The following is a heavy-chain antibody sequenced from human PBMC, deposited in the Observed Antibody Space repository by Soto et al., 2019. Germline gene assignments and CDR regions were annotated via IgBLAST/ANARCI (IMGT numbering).Heavy chain of an antibody. D-gene: IGHD2-2*01. CDR3: AHLTYRYHTFDV. Sequence: QITLKESGPTLVKPTQTLRQTSTFSGFSLTTSGVGVGWIHQPPGEALEWLALIYWDDDKRYSPSLKSRLTITKDTSKDQVVLTVTNMDPVDTSTYYCAHLTYRYHTFDVWGQGTMVTVSS. CDR1: GFSLTTSGVG. CDR2: IYWDDDK. J-gene: IGHJ3*01. V-gene: IGHV2-5*02.